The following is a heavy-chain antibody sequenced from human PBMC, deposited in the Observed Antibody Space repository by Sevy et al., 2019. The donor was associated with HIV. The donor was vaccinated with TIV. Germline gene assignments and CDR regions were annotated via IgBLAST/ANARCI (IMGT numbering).Heavy chain of an antibody. CDR3: AKGNRGSFDY. J-gene: IGHJ4*02. CDR2: IKQDESDK. V-gene: IGHV3-7*01. CDR1: GFSFSTYW. Sequence: GGSLRLSCAASGFSFSTYWMHWVRQAPGKGLEWVANIKQDESDKYYVASVKGRFTISRDNAKNSVYLEMNSLRPEDTAIYYCAKGNRGSFDYWVQGSLVTVSS. D-gene: IGHD3-10*01.